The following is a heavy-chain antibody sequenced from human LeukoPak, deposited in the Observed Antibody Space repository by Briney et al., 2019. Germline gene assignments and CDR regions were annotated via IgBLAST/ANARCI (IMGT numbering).Heavy chain of an antibody. J-gene: IGHJ4*02. CDR3: ARSDLYEHLDY. D-gene: IGHD2-8*01. CDR1: GFTFSSYG. Sequence: GGSLRLSCAASGFTFSSYGMHWVRQAPGKGLEWVAVIWYDGSNKYHADSVKGRFTISRDNSKNTLYLQMNSLRAEDTAVYYCARSDLYEHLDYWGQGTLVTVSS. CDR2: IWYDGSNK. V-gene: IGHV3-33*01.